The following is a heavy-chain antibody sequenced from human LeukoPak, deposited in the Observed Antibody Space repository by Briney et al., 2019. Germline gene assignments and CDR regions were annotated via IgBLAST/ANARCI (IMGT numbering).Heavy chain of an antibody. Sequence: PGGSLRLSCAASGFTFRTYAMHWVRQAPGKGLEWVAFIRYDGSNKYYADSVKGRFTISRDNSKNTLYLQMDSLRAEDTAVYYCANMNIVVVPAATPNYWGQGTLVTVSS. CDR1: GFTFRTYA. D-gene: IGHD2-2*01. CDR3: ANMNIVVVPAATPNY. CDR2: IRYDGSNK. J-gene: IGHJ4*02. V-gene: IGHV3-30*02.